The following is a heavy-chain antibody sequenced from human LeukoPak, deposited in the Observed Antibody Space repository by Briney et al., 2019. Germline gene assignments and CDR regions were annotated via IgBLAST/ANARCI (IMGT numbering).Heavy chain of an antibody. Sequence: TSETLSLTCAVSNNFIRNGYYWGWTRPPPGKGLEWIGSIYHSGSTYYNPSLKSRLTISLDTSKSHFSLKLSSVTAADTAVYYCARENYQGAFDIWGQGTMVTVSS. CDR1: NNFIRNGYY. J-gene: IGHJ3*02. V-gene: IGHV4-38-2*01. CDR3: ARENYQGAFDI. D-gene: IGHD1-7*01. CDR2: IYHSGST.